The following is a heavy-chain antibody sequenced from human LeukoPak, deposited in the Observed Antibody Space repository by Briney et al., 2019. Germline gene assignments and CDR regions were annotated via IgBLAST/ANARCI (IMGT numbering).Heavy chain of an antibody. Sequence: GGSLRLSCAASGFTFSNYGVSWVRQAPGKGLEWVSTISGSGSATYNAGSVKGRFTTSRDNSNNTLYLQMNSLRAEDTAVYYCAKTEAPAAIRAGSDYWGQGTLVTVSS. CDR3: AKTEAPAAIRAGSDY. V-gene: IGHV3-23*01. CDR2: ISGSGSAT. D-gene: IGHD2-2*02. J-gene: IGHJ4*02. CDR1: GFTFSNYG.